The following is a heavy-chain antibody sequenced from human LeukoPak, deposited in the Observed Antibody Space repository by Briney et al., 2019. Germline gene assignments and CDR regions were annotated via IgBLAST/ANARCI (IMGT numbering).Heavy chain of an antibody. J-gene: IGHJ4*02. CDR2: TYYRSKWYF. CDR3: ARDRGSGHYFFDS. Sequence: TSETLSLTCAISGDSVSSSSVAWDWIRQSPSGGLEWLGRTYYRSKWYFDYANSVRSRIVIQPDTSKNQFSLQLSSVTPEDTAIYFCARDRGSGHYFFDSWGQGVLVTVSS. D-gene: IGHD6-19*01. V-gene: IGHV6-1*01. CDR1: GDSVSSSSVA.